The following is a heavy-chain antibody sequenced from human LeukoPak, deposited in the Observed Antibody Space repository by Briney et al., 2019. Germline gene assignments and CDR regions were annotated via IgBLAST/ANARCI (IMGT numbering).Heavy chain of an antibody. CDR1: GGSISSVSYC. J-gene: IGHJ6*01. Sequence: PSETLSLTCAVSGGSISSVSYCWSWIRQPPGKGLEWNGYIYNSGGTYYNPYLKGRVTISVDSSKNHFSLNLSSVTVATRPGFSCARGGRAPYYGMDVWRRETTVRVPS. CDR3: ARGGRAPYYGMDV. CDR2: IYNSGGT. V-gene: IGHV4-30-2*01.